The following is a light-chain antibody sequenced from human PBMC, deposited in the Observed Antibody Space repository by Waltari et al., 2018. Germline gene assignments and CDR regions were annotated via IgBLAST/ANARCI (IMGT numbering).Light chain of an antibody. J-gene: IGKJ4*01. CDR2: DAS. CDR3: QQRSNWPRELT. CDR1: QSVSSY. Sequence: EIVLTQSPATLSLSPGERAPLSCRASQSVSSYLAWYQQKPGQAPRLLIYDASNRATGIPARFSGSGSGTDFTLTISSLEPEDFAVYYCQQRSNWPRELTFGGGTKVEIK. V-gene: IGKV3-11*01.